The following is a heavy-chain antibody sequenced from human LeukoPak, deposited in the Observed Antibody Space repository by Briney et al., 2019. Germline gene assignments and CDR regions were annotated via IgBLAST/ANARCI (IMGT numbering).Heavy chain of an antibody. V-gene: IGHV4-4*07. CDR3: ATDGMVRGPDAWFDS. CDR2: IYTRGST. Sequence: SETLSLTCAVDGGSFSGYYWSWVRQPAGKGPEWIGRIYTRGSTNYNPSLKSRVTMSVDTSKNQFSLKLSSVTAADTAVYYCATDGMVRGPDAWFDSWGQGTLVTVSS. D-gene: IGHD3-10*01. J-gene: IGHJ5*01. CDR1: GGSFSGYY.